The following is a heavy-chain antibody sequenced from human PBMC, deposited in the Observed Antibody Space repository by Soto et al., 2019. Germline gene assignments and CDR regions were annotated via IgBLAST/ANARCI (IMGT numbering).Heavy chain of an antibody. Sequence: PGGSLRLSCAASGFTFSSYGMHWVRQAPGKGLEWVAVIWYDGSNKYYADSVKGRFTISRDNSKNTLYLQMNSLRAEDTAVYYCAKPGIAVAGQNSEFDYWGQGTLVTVSS. CDR3: AKPGIAVAGQNSEFDY. CDR2: IWYDGSNK. J-gene: IGHJ4*02. CDR1: GFTFSSYG. D-gene: IGHD6-19*01. V-gene: IGHV3-33*06.